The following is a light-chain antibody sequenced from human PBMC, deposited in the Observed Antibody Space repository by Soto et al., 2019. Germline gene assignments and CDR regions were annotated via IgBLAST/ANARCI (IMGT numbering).Light chain of an antibody. CDR1: NSNIGRNA. CDR2: SDN. Sequence: QSVLTQPPSASGTPEQRVTISCSGSNSNIGRNAVNWYQQLPGTAPRLLISSDNRRPSGVPDRFSASKSGTSASLAISGLQSDDEADYYCAAWDDSLIGIWVFGGGTKLTVL. J-gene: IGLJ3*02. CDR3: AAWDDSLIGIWV. V-gene: IGLV1-44*01.